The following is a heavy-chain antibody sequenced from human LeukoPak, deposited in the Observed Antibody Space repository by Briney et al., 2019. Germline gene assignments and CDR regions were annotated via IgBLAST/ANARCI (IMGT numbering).Heavy chain of an antibody. Sequence: PGGSLRLSCAASEFTFSNYAMSWVRQAPGKGLEWVSVISAGDGSTYYADSVKGRFTISRDNSKNTLYLQMNSLRADDTAVYYCARYLSGWSWGYWGQGTLVTVSS. J-gene: IGHJ4*02. D-gene: IGHD6-19*01. CDR2: ISAGDGST. V-gene: IGHV3-23*01. CDR3: ARYLSGWSWGY. CDR1: EFTFSNYA.